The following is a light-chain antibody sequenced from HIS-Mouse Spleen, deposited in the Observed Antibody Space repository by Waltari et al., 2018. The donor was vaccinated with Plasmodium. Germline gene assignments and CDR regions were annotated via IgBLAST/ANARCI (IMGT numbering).Light chain of an antibody. Sequence: QSALTQPPSASVSPGQSVTLSCTGTSSSVGGYNYVPWYQQHPGKAPKLMIYEVSKRPSGVPDRFSGSKSGNTASLTVSGLQAEDEADYYCSSYAGSNNLVFGGGTKLTVL. V-gene: IGLV2-8*01. CDR1: SSSVGGYNY. CDR2: EVS. J-gene: IGLJ2*01. CDR3: SSYAGSNNLV.